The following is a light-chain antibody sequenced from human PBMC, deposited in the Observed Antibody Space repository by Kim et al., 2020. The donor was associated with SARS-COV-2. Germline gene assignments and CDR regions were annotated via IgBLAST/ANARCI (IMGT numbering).Light chain of an antibody. Sequence: PSLGDRDPLTRRSSQDISDVLSWFQQTPGQVPKLLIYEASVLHSGVPSRFSGSGAGTDFTLTSSHLQPEDVATFYCQRCHSAPWTFGQGTKVDSK. CDR1: QDISDV. V-gene: IGKV1-27*01. J-gene: IGKJ1*01. CDR2: EAS. CDR3: QRCHSAPWT.